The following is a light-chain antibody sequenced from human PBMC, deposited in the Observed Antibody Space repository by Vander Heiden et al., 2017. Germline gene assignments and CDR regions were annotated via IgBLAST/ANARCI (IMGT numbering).Light chain of an antibody. Sequence: DIVMTQSPLSLPVTPGEPASISCRSSQSLLHSNGYNYLDWYLQKPGQSPQLLIYLGSNRASGVPDRFSGSGSGTDFTLKISRADAEDVRVYYCRQSLQTPRTFGQGTKLEIK. CDR3: RQSLQTPRT. V-gene: IGKV2-28*01. CDR2: LGS. J-gene: IGKJ2*01. CDR1: QSLLHSNGYNY.